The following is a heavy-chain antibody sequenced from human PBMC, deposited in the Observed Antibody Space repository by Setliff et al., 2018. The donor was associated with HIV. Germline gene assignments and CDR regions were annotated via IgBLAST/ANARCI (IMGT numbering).Heavy chain of an antibody. Sequence: GSLRLSCAASGFVFSNYAMNWVRQAPGKGLEWVASITTSSGYFSYSDSVKGRFTISRDNSKSSLYLRMNSLRAEDTAVYYCARVPVVVVPAALSANSYSDSWGQGTLVTVSS. J-gene: IGHJ4*02. CDR3: ARVPVVVVPAALSANSYSDS. V-gene: IGHV3-21*01. CDR2: ITTSSGYF. CDR1: GFVFSNYA. D-gene: IGHD2-15*01.